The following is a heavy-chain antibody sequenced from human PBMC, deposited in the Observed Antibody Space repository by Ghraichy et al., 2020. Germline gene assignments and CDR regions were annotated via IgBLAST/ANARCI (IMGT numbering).Heavy chain of an antibody. CDR1: GGSIITTDYY. CDR3: VRLATGIRGDD. V-gene: IGHV4-39*01. D-gene: IGHD7-27*01. Sequence: SETLSLTCTVSGGSIITTDYYWAWIRQPPGKGLEWIGSIFYSGSAYYKMSLKSRVTLSVDTSKNQFSLRLTSVTAADTSIYFCVRLATGIRGDDWGQGTRVSVSS. CDR2: IFYSGSA. J-gene: IGHJ4*02.